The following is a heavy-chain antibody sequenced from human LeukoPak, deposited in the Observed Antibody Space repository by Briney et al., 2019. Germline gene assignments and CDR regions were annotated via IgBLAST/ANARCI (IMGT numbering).Heavy chain of an antibody. CDR1: GGSISNHY. J-gene: IGHJ4*02. CDR3: ASSGSYYHYFDY. V-gene: IGHV4-59*11. Sequence: PSETLSLICTVSGGSISNHYWSWIRQPPGKGLEWIGYIYYSGSTNYNPSLKSRVTISVDTSKNQFSLKLSSVTAADTAVYYCASSGSYYHYFDYWGQGTLVTVSS. D-gene: IGHD1-26*01. CDR2: IYYSGST.